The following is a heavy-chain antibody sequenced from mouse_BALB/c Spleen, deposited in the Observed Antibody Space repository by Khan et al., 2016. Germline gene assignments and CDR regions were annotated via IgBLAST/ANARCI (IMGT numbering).Heavy chain of an antibody. Sequence: EVQLVESGPGLVKPSQSLSLTCSVTGYSITSGYYWNWIRQFPGNNLEWMGYISYDGSNNYNPSLKNRISIARDTSKNQFFLKLKSVTTEDTATYYCARLRRIYAMDYWGQGPSVTVSS. V-gene: IGHV3-6*02. CDR1: GYSITSGYY. J-gene: IGHJ4*01. CDR2: ISYDGSN. D-gene: IGHD2-12*01. CDR3: ARLRRIYAMDY.